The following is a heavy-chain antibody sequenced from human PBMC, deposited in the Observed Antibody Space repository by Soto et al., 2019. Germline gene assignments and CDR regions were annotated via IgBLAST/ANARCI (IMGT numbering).Heavy chain of an antibody. Sequence: SETLSLTCTVSGGSISSYYWSWIRQPPGKGLEWIGYIYYSGSTNYNPSLKSRVTISVATSKNQFSLKLSSVTAADTAVYYCAREPGRGYSYGLYYYYGMDVWGQGTTVTVSS. CDR3: AREPGRGYSYGLYYYYGMDV. D-gene: IGHD5-18*01. CDR2: IYYSGST. J-gene: IGHJ6*02. CDR1: GGSISSYY. V-gene: IGHV4-59*01.